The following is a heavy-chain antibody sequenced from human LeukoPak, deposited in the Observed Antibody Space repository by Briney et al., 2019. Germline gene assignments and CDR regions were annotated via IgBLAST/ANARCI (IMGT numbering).Heavy chain of an antibody. CDR2: IYYSGST. J-gene: IGHJ4*02. V-gene: IGHV4-30-4*01. Sequence: SETLSLICTVSGGSISSGDYYWSWIRQPPGKGLEWIGYIYYSGSTYYNPSLKSRVTISIDTSKNQFSLNLNSVTAADTALYSCARHYLGGNYPDYFNHWGQGTLVTVSS. CDR3: ARHYLGGNYPDYFNH. CDR1: GGSISSGDYY. D-gene: IGHD1-26*01.